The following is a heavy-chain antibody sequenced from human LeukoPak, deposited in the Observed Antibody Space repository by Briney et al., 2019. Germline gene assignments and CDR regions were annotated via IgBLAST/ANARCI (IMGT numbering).Heavy chain of an antibody. CDR3: ARLKRGIGAAGTSLRGWFDP. CDR1: GYTFTSYA. CDR2: ISAYNGNT. J-gene: IGHJ5*02. Sequence: GASVKVSCKASGYTFTSYAITWVRQAPGQGLEWLGWISAYNGNTNYAQRLQGRVTMTADTSTSTAYMELRSLRSDDTAVYYCARLKRGIGAAGTSLRGWFDPWGQGTLVTVSS. V-gene: IGHV1-18*01. D-gene: IGHD6-13*01.